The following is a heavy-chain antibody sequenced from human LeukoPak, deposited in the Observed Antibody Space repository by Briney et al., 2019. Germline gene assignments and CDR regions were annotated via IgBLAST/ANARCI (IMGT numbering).Heavy chain of an antibody. V-gene: IGHV3-21*01. CDR2: ISSSSSYI. J-gene: IGHJ4*02. CDR3: ARRITIFGVVIIDY. D-gene: IGHD3-3*01. Sequence: GGSLRLSCGASGFTFSSYSMNWVRQAPGKGLEWVSSISSSSSYIYYADSVKGRFTISRDNAKNSLYLQMNSLRAEDTAVYYCARRITIFGVVIIDYWGQGTLVTVSS. CDR1: GFTFSSYS.